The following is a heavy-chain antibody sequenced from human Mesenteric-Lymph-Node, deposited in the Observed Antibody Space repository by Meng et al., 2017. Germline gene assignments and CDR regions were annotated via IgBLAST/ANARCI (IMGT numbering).Heavy chain of an antibody. D-gene: IGHD4-17*01. CDR3: AHGDYYFDY. J-gene: IGHJ4*02. Sequence: LQLQESGPGLVKPSETLSLTCTVSAGSISSSSYYWGWIRQHPGKGLEWIGSIYYSGSTYYNPSLKSRVTISVDTSKNLFSLKLSSVTAADTAVYYCAHGDYYFDYWGQQTQVTVSS. V-gene: IGHV4-39*01. CDR1: AGSISSSSYY. CDR2: IYYSGST.